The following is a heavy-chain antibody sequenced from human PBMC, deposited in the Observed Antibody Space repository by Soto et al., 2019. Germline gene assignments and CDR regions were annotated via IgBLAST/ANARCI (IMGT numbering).Heavy chain of an antibody. CDR1: GFTFSSYA. CDR3: ARRGPGGYFDY. CDR2: LSGSGGST. D-gene: IGHD2-8*02. J-gene: IGHJ4*02. Sequence: EVQLLDSGGGLVQPGGSLRLSCAASGFTFSSYAMNWVRQAPGKGLEWVSVLSGSGGSTYYAASVKGRFTISRDNSKNTLYLRLISLGAEATAVYCCARRGPGGYFDYWGQGSLVTVSS. V-gene: IGHV3-23*01.